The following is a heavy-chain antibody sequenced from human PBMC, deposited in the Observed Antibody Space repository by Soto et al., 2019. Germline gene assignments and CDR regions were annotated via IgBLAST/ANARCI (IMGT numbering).Heavy chain of an antibody. Sequence: SETLSLTSKDAGGSTSRYYSSRIRHPAGKELEWIGRIYTSGSTNYNPTLKSRVTMSVDTSKNQFSLKLSSVTAADTAVYYCARVFSFGSLLNWFEPWGQGTLVTVSS. CDR1: GGSTSRYY. J-gene: IGHJ5*02. CDR3: ARVFSFGSLLNWFEP. CDR2: IYTSGST. V-gene: IGHV4-4*07. D-gene: IGHD3-10*01.